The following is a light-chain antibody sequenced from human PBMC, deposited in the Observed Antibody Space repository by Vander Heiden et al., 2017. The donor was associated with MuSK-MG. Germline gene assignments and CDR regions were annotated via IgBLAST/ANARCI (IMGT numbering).Light chain of an antibody. CDR1: KLGDKH. Sequence: SYELTQPPSVSVSPGRTASITCSGNKLGDKHACWYQQKPGQSPVLVIYQDSKRPSGIPERFSGSNSGNTATLTISGTQAMDEAYYYCQAWDSSTVVFGGGTKLTVL. CDR3: QAWDSSTVV. CDR2: QDS. V-gene: IGLV3-1*01. J-gene: IGLJ2*01.